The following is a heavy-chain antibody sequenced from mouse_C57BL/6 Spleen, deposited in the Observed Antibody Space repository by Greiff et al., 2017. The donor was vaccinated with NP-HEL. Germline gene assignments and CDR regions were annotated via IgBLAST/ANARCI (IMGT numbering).Heavy chain of an antibody. CDR2: IYPRSGNT. V-gene: IGHV1-81*01. CDR3: ARGGLEDDYAMDY. Sequence: VQLQQSGAELARPGASVKLSCKASGYTFTSYGIRWVKQRTGQGLEWIGEIYPRSGNTYYNEKFTGKATLTADKSSSTAYMEVRSLTSESSTVEFCARGGLEDDYAMDYWGQGTSVTVSS. J-gene: IGHJ4*01. CDR1: GYTFTSYG.